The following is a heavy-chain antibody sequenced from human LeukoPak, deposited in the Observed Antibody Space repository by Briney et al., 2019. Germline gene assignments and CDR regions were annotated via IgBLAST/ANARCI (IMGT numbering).Heavy chain of an antibody. CDR1: GFTVSTNY. V-gene: IGHV3-53*01. CDR3: ARGEPVS. CDR2: LCGGST. J-gene: IGHJ5*02. Sequence: PGGSLRLSCAASGFTVSTNYMTWVRQAPGKGLEWVSVLCGGSTYYADSVKGRFTISRDNSKNTLYLQMNSLRVEDTARYYCARGEPVSWGQGTLVTVSS.